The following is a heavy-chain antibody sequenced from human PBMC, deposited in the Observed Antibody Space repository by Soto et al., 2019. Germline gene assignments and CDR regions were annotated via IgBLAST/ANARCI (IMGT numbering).Heavy chain of an antibody. D-gene: IGHD6-6*01. CDR1: GFTFSSYV. V-gene: IGHV3-23*01. CDR2: MSGSGEST. J-gene: IGHJ4*02. Sequence: EVQLLDSGGGLVQPGGSLRLSCAASGFTFSSYVMSWVRQAPGKGLEWVSAMSGSGESTYYADSVRGRFTISRDNSKNTVYLQMNSLRVDDTAVYYCAKECSSSLFLFDSWGQGTLVTVSS. CDR3: AKECSSSLFLFDS.